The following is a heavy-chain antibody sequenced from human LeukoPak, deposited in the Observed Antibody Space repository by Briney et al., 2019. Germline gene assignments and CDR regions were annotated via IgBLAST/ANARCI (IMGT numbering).Heavy chain of an antibody. V-gene: IGHV3-64*01. CDR2: ISSNGDST. J-gene: IGHJ4*02. CDR3: VRDSGGDAYNDYFDS. D-gene: IGHD5-24*01. Sequence: PGGSLRLSCAASGFSFNTYAMHWARQAPGKGLEYVSAISSNGDSTYYANSVKGRFTISRDNSEKTLFLQMGSLRAEDMAVYYCVRDSGGDAYNDYFDSWGREPWSPSPQ. CDR1: GFSFNTYA.